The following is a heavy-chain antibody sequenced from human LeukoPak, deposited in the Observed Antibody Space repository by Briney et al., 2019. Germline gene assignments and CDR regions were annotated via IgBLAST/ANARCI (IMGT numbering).Heavy chain of an antibody. D-gene: IGHD3-10*01. J-gene: IGHJ3*02. Sequence: GGSLRLSCTASGFTFSNYAMSWVRQATGKGLEWVSAISDSGGSTYYAGSVKGRFTISRDNSKNTLSLQMNSLRAEDTAVYYCAKGTSSYGSGADAFDIWGQGTMVTVSS. V-gene: IGHV3-23*01. CDR1: GFTFSNYA. CDR3: AKGTSSYGSGADAFDI. CDR2: ISDSGGST.